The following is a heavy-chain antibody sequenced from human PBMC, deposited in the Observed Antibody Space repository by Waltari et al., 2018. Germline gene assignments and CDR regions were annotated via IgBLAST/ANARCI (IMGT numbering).Heavy chain of an antibody. Sequence: EVQLVESGGGLLKLGGSPRVSCAVTGFTFTQAWVSGVRLAPGKGLGWIDRIKSKGDGGTTDYAVPGRGRFTISREESKNTVYLQMNSLKIEDTAVYYCATGYGDYMDVWGKGTTVTVAS. V-gene: IGHV3-15*01. CDR2: IKSKGDGGTT. CDR1: GFTFTQAW. CDR3: ATGYGDYMDV. J-gene: IGHJ6*03. D-gene: IGHD3-16*01.